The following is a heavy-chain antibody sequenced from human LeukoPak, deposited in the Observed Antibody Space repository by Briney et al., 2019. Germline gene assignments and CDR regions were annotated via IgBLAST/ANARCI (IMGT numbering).Heavy chain of an antibody. D-gene: IGHD3-3*01. V-gene: IGHV3-7*01. CDR3: ANSHFWSGFY. J-gene: IGHJ4*02. Sequence: GGSLRLSCAASGFTFSSYWMSWVRQAPGKGLEWVANIKQDGSERYYVDSVKGRFTISGDNGKNSLCLQMNSLRAEDTAVYYCANSHFWSGFYWGQGTLVTVSS. CDR2: IKQDGSER. CDR1: GFTFSSYW.